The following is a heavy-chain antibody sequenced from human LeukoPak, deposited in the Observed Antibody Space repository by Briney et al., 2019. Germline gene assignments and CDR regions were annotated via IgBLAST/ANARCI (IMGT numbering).Heavy chain of an antibody. J-gene: IGHJ4*02. V-gene: IGHV3-23*01. D-gene: IGHD2-2*01. CDR3: AKSTHFDY. CDR1: GFAFSSFG. Sequence: GGSLRLSCAASGFAFSSFGMSWVRQPLGKGLEWVSGISGSGGTTYYADSVKGRFTILRDNSKNTLYLQMNSLRAEDTAVYYCAKSTHFDYWGQGTLVTVSS. CDR2: ISGSGGTT.